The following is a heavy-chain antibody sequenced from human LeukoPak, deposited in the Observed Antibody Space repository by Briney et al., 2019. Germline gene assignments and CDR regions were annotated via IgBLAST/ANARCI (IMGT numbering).Heavy chain of an antibody. CDR3: ATPSSGWYVYFDY. CDR1: GGTFSSYA. Sequence: SVKVSCKDSGGTFSSYAISWVRQAPGQGLEWMGGIIPIFGTANYAQKFQGRVTITADESTSTAYMELSSLRSEDTAVYYCATPSSGWYVYFDYWGQGTLVTVSS. CDR2: IIPIFGTA. D-gene: IGHD6-19*01. J-gene: IGHJ4*02. V-gene: IGHV1-69*13.